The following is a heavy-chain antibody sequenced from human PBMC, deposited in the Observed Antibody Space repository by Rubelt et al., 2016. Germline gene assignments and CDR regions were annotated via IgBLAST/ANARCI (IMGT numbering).Heavy chain of an antibody. D-gene: IGHD5-18*01. Sequence: GKGLEWVSYISSSGSTIYYADSVKGRFTISRDNAKNSLYLQMNSLRAEDTAVYYCARGRGSGYSYGYYYYYGMDVWGQETTVTVSS. V-gene: IGHV3-11*01. J-gene: IGHJ6*02. CDR3: ARGRGSGYSYGYYYYYGMDV. CDR2: ISSSGSTI.